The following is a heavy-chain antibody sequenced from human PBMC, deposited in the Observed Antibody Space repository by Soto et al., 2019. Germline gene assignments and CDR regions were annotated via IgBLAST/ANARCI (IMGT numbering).Heavy chain of an antibody. Sequence: LRLSCAASGFIFSSYAMNWVRQAPGNGLEWVALISYDGSKKYYADSVKGRFTISRDNSRDTLYLQMNSLRAEDTAVYYCAREDHGGLLPGYYYYGMDVWGQGTTVTVSS. J-gene: IGHJ6*02. V-gene: IGHV3-30-3*01. CDR3: AREDHGGLLPGYYYYGMDV. CDR1: GFIFSSYA. CDR2: ISYDGSKK. D-gene: IGHD3-16*01.